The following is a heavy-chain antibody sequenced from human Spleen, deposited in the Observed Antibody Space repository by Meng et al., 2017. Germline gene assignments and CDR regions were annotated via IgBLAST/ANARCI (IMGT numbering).Heavy chain of an antibody. CDR2: IGHSGIT. D-gene: IGHD2-15*01. V-gene: IGHV4-39*02. J-gene: IGHJ4*02. Sequence: QPQLQESGPGLVKPSEALSLTCSVSGGSISTSGYYWGWIRQPPGKGLEWIGSIGHSGITYYTPSLKSRVTVSIDTSKSQFSLKLTSVTAADTAVYYCARDISAAIDYWGQGILVTVSS. CDR3: ARDISAAIDY. CDR1: GGSISTSGYY.